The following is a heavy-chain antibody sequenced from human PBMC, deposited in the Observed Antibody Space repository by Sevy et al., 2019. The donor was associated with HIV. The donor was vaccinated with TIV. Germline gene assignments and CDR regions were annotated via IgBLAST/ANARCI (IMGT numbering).Heavy chain of an antibody. J-gene: IGHJ3*02. V-gene: IGHV4-59*01. CDR1: GGSISSYY. D-gene: IGHD2-15*01. CDR3: ARDRRYCSGGSCYSRGAFDI. Sequence: TLSLTCTVSGGSISSYYWSWIRQPPGKGLEWIGYIYYSGSTNYNPSLKSRVTISVDTSKNQFSLKLSSVTAADTAVYYCARDRRYCSGGSCYSRGAFDIWGQGTMVTVSS. CDR2: IYYSGST.